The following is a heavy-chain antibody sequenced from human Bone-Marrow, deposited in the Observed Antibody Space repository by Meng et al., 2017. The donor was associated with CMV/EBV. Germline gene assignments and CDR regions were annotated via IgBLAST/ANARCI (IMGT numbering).Heavy chain of an antibody. CDR1: GFTFSNYA. V-gene: IGHV3-23*04. J-gene: IGHJ4*02. D-gene: IGHD5-24*01. CDR3: AKEMALERPFDY. CDR2: ISGNGAGT. Sequence: VQPVPSGGGLVQPGGSLRRSGAASGFTFSNYALSWVRQAPGKGLEWVSAISGNGAGTYYSDSVKGRFIISRDTSKNTMYLQMNSLRAEDTAIYYCAKEMALERPFDYWGQGTLVTVSS.